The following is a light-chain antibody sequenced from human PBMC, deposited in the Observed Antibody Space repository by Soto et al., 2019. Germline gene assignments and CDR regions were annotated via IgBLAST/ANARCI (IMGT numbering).Light chain of an antibody. J-gene: IGKJ1*01. V-gene: IGKV1-5*03. CDR3: LQYNSYPWT. Sequence: DIQMTQSPSTLSASVGDRVTITCRASQSFSSWLAWYQQKPGRAPNLLIYKASSLESGVPSRFSGSGSRTEFTLTISSLQPDDFASYYCLQYNSYPWTVGQGTKVEIK. CDR2: KAS. CDR1: QSFSSW.